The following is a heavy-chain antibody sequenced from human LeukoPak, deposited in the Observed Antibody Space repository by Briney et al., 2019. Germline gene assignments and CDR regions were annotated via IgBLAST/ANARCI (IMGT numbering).Heavy chain of an antibody. V-gene: IGHV4-59*08. CDR3: GGDSHYYGMDV. CDR2: ISYTGST. D-gene: IGHD3-10*01. CDR1: GGSISGHY. J-gene: IGHJ6*02. Sequence: SETLSLTCTVSGGSISGHYWSWIRQPPGKGLEWIGYISYTGSTNYNPSLKSRVTISLDTSKNQFSLKLRSVTTADTAVYYCGGDSHYYGMDVWGQGTTVTVSS.